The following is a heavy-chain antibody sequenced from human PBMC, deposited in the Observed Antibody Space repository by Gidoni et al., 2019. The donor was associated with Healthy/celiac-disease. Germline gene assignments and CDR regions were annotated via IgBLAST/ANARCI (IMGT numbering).Heavy chain of an antibody. CDR3: ARAYDPYGMVATTAGY. CDR2: ISYDGSNK. Sequence: SSYAMHWVRQAPGKGLEWVAVISYDGSNKYYADSVKGRFTISRDNSKNTLYLQMNSLRAEDTAVYYCARAYDPYGMVATTAGYWGQGTLVTVSS. D-gene: IGHD5-12*01. V-gene: IGHV3-30-3*01. J-gene: IGHJ4*02. CDR1: SSYA.